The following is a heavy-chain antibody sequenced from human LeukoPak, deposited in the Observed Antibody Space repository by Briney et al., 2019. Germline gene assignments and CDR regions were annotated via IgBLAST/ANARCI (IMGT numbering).Heavy chain of an antibody. CDR2: IYSGGST. Sequence: GGSLRLSCAASGFTVSSNYMSSVRQAPGKGLEWVSVIYSGGSTYYADSVKGRFTISRDNSKNTLYLQMNSLRAEDTAVYYCARASIAVAGIYYYYGMDVWGQGTTVTVSS. D-gene: IGHD6-19*01. V-gene: IGHV3-66*01. CDR1: GFTVSSNY. CDR3: ARASIAVAGIYYYYGMDV. J-gene: IGHJ6*02.